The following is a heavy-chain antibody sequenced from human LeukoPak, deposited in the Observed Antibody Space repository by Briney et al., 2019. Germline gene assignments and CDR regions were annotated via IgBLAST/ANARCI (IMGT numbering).Heavy chain of an antibody. CDR2: INPSGGST. J-gene: IGHJ6*02. Sequence: EASVKVSCKASGYTFTSYDINWVRQATGQGLEWMGIINPSGGSTSYAQKFQGRVTMTRDTSTSTVYMELSSLRSEDTAVYYCARDRGYSYDQPEDYYYGMDVWGQGTTVTVSS. V-gene: IGHV1-46*01. CDR1: GYTFTSYD. D-gene: IGHD5-18*01. CDR3: ARDRGYSYDQPEDYYYGMDV.